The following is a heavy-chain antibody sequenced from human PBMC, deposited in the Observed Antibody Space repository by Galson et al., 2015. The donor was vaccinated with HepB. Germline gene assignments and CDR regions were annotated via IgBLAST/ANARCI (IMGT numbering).Heavy chain of an antibody. J-gene: IGHJ4*02. D-gene: IGHD1-1*01. CDR2: MSYDGSTT. CDR1: GFTFSSQA. V-gene: IGHV3-30-3*01. CDR3: ARDLRKLRYFAQ. Sequence: SLRLSCAASGFTFSSQAMHWVRQAPGKGLEWVAVMSYDGSTTYYADSVKGRFTISRDNSKNTLFLQMNSLRADDTAVYYCARDLRKLRYFAQWGQGTLVTASS.